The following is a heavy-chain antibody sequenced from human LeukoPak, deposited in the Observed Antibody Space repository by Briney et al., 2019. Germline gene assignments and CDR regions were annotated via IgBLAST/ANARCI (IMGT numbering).Heavy chain of an antibody. Sequence: ASVKVSCKASGYTFTSYGISWVRQAPGQGLEWMGWISAYNGNTNYAQKLQGRVTMTTDTSTSTAYMELSSLRSEDTAVYYCARVPPPYYYYGMDVWGQGTTVTVSS. V-gene: IGHV1-18*01. CDR2: ISAYNGNT. CDR1: GYTFTSYG. CDR3: ARVPPPYYYYGMDV. J-gene: IGHJ6*02.